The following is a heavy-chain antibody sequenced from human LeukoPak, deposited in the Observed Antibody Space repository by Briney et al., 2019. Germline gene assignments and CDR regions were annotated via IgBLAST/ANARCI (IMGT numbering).Heavy chain of an antibody. CDR2: IIPILGTA. CDR3: ALYSSGWSSTYWYFDL. CDR1: GGTFSSYA. Sequence: GASVKVSCKASGGTFSSYAISWVRQAPGQGLEWMGGIIPILGTANYAQKFQGRVTITADKSTSTAYMELSSLRSEDTAVYYCALYSSGWSSTYWYFDLWGRGTLVTVSS. J-gene: IGHJ2*01. V-gene: IGHV1-69*06. D-gene: IGHD6-19*01.